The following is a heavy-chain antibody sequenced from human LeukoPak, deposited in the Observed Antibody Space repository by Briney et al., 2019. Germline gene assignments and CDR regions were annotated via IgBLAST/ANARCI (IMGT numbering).Heavy chain of an antibody. CDR2: INTFNTIA. V-gene: IGHV1-18*01. CDR1: GYSFTNHA. D-gene: IGHD4-17*01. CDR3: ARLLNDYGAIDALDI. Sequence: ASVKVSCTPSGYSFTNHALTWVRQAPGQGLQWMGWINTFNTIANYAPKFEGRVIMTTDTSTTTASLELMSLRSDDTAVYYCARLLNDYGAIDALDIWGQGTVVTVSS. J-gene: IGHJ3*02.